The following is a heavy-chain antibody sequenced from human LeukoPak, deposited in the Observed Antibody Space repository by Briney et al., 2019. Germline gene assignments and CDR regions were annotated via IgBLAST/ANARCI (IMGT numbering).Heavy chain of an antibody. CDR3: ASAMIGVPDDAFDT. J-gene: IGHJ3*02. CDR2: INHSGST. CDR1: GGSFSGYY. Sequence: NPSETLSLPCAVYGGSFSGYYWSWIRKPPGKGLEWIGEINHSGSTNYNPSLKSRVTISVDTSKNQFSLKLSFVTAADTAVYYCASAMIGVPDDAFDTWGQGTMVTVSS. V-gene: IGHV4-34*01. D-gene: IGHD3-22*01.